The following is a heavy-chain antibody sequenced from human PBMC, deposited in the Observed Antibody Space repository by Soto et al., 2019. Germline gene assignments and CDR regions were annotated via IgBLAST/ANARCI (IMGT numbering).Heavy chain of an antibody. Sequence: QVQLVQSGAEVKKPGSSVKVSCKASGGTFSSYTISWVRQAPGQGLEWMGRIIPILGIANYAQKFQGRVTITADKSTSTAYMELSSLRSEDTAVYYCARDKEELLEPRQFDYWGQGTLVTVSS. CDR2: IIPILGIA. V-gene: IGHV1-69*08. J-gene: IGHJ4*02. CDR1: GGTFSSYT. CDR3: ARDKEELLEPRQFDY. D-gene: IGHD2-15*01.